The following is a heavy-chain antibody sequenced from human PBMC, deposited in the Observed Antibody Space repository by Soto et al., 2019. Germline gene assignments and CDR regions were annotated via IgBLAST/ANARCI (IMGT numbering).Heavy chain of an antibody. V-gene: IGHV1-46*01. CDR1: GYTFTSYY. CDR3: ARDEGGSSCYPRWFDP. J-gene: IGHJ5*02. CDR2: INPSGGST. D-gene: IGHD6-13*01. Sequence: ASVQVSCKASGYTFTSYYMHWVRQAPGQGLEWMGIINPSGGSTSYAQKFQGRVTMTRDTSTSTVYMELSSLRAEDTAVYYCARDEGGSSCYPRWFDPWGQGTLVTVSS.